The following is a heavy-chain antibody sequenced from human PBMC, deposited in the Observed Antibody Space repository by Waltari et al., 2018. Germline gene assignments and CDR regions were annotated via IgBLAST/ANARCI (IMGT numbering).Heavy chain of an antibody. CDR1: GFTFSSYG. V-gene: IGHV3-30*02. J-gene: IGHJ2*01. D-gene: IGHD3-10*01. CDR3: AKDSVTIWYFDL. Sequence: QVQLVESGGGVVQPGGSLRLACAASGFTFSSYGMHWVRQAPGKGVDWVAFIRYDGSNQYYAYSVRGRFTSPIDNSKNTLYLQMISLRAVDTAVYYCAKDSVTIWYFDLWVRGTLVTVSS. CDR2: IRYDGSNQ.